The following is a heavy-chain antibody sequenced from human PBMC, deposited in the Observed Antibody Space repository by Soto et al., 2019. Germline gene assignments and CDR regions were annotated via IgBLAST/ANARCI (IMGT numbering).Heavy chain of an antibody. D-gene: IGHD5-12*01. V-gene: IGHV1-18*01. CDR2: ISTYSGDT. J-gene: IGHJ5*02. Sequence: QVHLVQSGVEVKTPGASVKVSCQASGYTFFTYDISWVRQAPGQGLEWMGWISTYSGDTKYAQMFQGRVTMATVTSTTAAYLELRSLRSDDTAVYYCARHHGPTTSENWFDPGGQGTLVTVSS. CDR3: ARHHGPTTSENWFDP. CDR1: GYTFFTYD.